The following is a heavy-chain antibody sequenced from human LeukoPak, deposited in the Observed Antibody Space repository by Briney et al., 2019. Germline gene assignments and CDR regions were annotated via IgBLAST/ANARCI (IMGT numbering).Heavy chain of an antibody. J-gene: IGHJ4*02. Sequence: GGSLRLSCAASGFTFSSYAMSWVRQAPGKGLEWVSAISGSGGSTYYADSVKGRFTISRDNSKNTLCLQMNSLRAEDTAVYYCAKSVSGYDSSFDYWGQGTLVTVSS. CDR3: AKSVSGYDSSFDY. D-gene: IGHD5-12*01. CDR2: ISGSGGST. V-gene: IGHV3-23*01. CDR1: GFTFSSYA.